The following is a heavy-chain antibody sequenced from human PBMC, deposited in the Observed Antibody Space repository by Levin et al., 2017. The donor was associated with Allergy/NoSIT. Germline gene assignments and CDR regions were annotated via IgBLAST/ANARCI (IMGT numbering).Heavy chain of an antibody. CDR1: GFIVSSNF. D-gene: IGHD4-17*01. CDR2: LYSGGHT. Sequence: GGSLRLSCAASGFIVSSNFMTWVRQPPGKGLEWVSVLYSGGHTYYADSVKGRFTISRDNSKNTLYLQMNSLRAEDTAVFYCAKDASAFGDYVFDYWGQGTLVTVSS. V-gene: IGHV3-53*05. CDR3: AKDASAFGDYVFDY. J-gene: IGHJ4*02.